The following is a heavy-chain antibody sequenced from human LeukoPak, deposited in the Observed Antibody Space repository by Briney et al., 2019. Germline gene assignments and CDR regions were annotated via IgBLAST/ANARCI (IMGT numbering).Heavy chain of an antibody. Sequence: ASVKVSCKASGGTFSSYAISWVRQAPGQGLEWMGGIIPIFGTANYAQKFQGRVTITADKSTSTAYMELSSLRSEDTAVYYCARILKIDYYYYMDVWGKGTTVTISS. CDR2: IIPIFGTA. J-gene: IGHJ6*03. V-gene: IGHV1-69*06. CDR1: GGTFSSYA. CDR3: ARILKIDYYYYMDV. D-gene: IGHD3-9*01.